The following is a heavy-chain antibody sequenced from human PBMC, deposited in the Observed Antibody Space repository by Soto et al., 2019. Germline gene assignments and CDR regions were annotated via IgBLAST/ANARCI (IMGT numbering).Heavy chain of an antibody. Sequence: SETLSLTCTVSGGSISSYYWSWIRQPPGKGLEWIGYIYYSGSTNYNPSLKSRVTMTRDTSISTAYMELSRLRSDDTAVYYCARDAGGIAVAPRYFDYWGQGTLVTVSS. V-gene: IGHV4-59*01. D-gene: IGHD6-19*01. CDR2: IYYSGST. CDR1: GGSISSYY. CDR3: ARDAGGIAVAPRYFDY. J-gene: IGHJ4*02.